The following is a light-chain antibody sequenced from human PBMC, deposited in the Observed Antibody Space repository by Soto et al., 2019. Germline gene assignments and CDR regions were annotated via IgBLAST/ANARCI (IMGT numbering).Light chain of an antibody. J-gene: IGKJ2*01. CDR3: QQYNIWPPMYT. CDR1: QSVSSN. V-gene: IGKV3-15*01. Sequence: EIVMTQSPATLSVSPGERATLSCRASQSVSSNLAWYQQKPGQAPRLLIYAASTRATGIPARFSGSRSGTEFTLTISSLQSEDSAVYYCQQYNIWPPMYTFGQGTKLEIK. CDR2: AAS.